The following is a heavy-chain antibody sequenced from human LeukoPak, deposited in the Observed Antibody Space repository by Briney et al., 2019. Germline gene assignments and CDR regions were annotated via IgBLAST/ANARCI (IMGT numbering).Heavy chain of an antibody. Sequence: GGSLRLSCAASGFTFSSYSMTWVRQAPGKGLEWVSSISSSSSYIYYADSVKGRFTISRDNAKNSLYLQMNSLRAEDTALYYCAKDTRYSGSYYGPTHWYFDLWGRGTLVTVSS. J-gene: IGHJ2*01. CDR3: AKDTRYSGSYYGPTHWYFDL. CDR2: ISSSSSYI. CDR1: GFTFSSYS. V-gene: IGHV3-21*04. D-gene: IGHD1-26*01.